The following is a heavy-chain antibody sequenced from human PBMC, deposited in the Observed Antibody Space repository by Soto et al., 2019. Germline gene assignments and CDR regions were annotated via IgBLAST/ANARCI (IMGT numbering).Heavy chain of an antibody. V-gene: IGHV3-30-3*01. CDR3: ARDALASGYSSSPATY. Sequence: QVQLVESGGGVVQPGRSLRLSCAASGFTFSSYAMHWVRQAPGKGLEWVAVISYDGSNKYYADSVKGRFTISRDNSKNTLYQQMNSLRAEDTAVYYCARDALASGYSSSPATYWGQGTLVTVSS. CDR2: ISYDGSNK. D-gene: IGHD6-6*01. J-gene: IGHJ4*02. CDR1: GFTFSSYA.